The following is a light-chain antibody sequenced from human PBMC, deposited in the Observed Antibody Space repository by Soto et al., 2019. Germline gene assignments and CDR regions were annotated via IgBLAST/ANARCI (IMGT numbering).Light chain of an antibody. V-gene: IGKV1-5*03. CDR3: QQYNSYWT. CDR2: KAS. Sequence: DIQMTQSPSTLSASVGDRVTITCRASQSISSRLAWYQQKPGKAPKLLIYKASSLESGVPSRFSGSGSGTEFTLTISSLQPDDSATYYRQQYNSYWTFGQGTKVEIK. CDR1: QSISSR. J-gene: IGKJ1*01.